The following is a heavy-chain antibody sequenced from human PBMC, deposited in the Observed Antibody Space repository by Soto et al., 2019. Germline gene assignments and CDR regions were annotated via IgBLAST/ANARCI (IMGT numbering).Heavy chain of an antibody. CDR3: ARPLHRYDGPDY. CDR2: VYSSGTI. Sequence: PGGSLRLSCAASGFTVTTTHMGWVRQAPGKGLEWVSVVYSSGTIYYIDSVKGRFTMSRDTSKSTVYLQMNSLRAEDTAVYYCARPLHRYDGPDYWGQGILVTV. J-gene: IGHJ4*02. CDR1: GFTVTTTH. D-gene: IGHD2-2*01. V-gene: IGHV3-53*01.